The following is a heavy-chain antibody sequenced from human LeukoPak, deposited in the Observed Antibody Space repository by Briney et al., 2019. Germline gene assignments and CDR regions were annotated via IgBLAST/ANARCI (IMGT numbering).Heavy chain of an antibody. CDR3: ARAQWRTYSYYYMDV. V-gene: IGHV3-53*01. CDR1: GFTVSFNY. J-gene: IGHJ6*03. Sequence: GGSLRLSCAASGFTVSFNYMSWVRQAPGKGLEWISVIYSGGSTYYADSVKGRFTIARDDSKNTLYLQMNSLRAEDTAIYYCARAQWRTYSYYYMDVWGKGTTVTVSS. D-gene: IGHD6-19*01. CDR2: IYSGGST.